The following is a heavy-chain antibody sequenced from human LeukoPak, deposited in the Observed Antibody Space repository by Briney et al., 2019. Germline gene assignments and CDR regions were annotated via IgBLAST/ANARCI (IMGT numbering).Heavy chain of an antibody. J-gene: IGHJ4*02. V-gene: IGHV3-30*02. D-gene: IGHD3-16*01. CDR1: GFTFSSYG. CDR3: AKGQVITSNLDF. CDR2: IRYDGSNK. Sequence: GGSLRLSCAASGFTFSSYGMHWVRQAPGKGLEWVAFIRYDGSNKYYADSVRGRFIISRDSSENKIHLSMNSLRADDTAIYFCAKGQVITSNLDFWGPGTLVTVSS.